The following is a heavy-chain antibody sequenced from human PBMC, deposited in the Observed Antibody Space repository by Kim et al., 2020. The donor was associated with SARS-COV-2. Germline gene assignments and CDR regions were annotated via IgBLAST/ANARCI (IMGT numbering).Heavy chain of an antibody. Sequence: AHKSRVTIEGDTSKNQCSLKLSSVTAADTAVYYCARYYCENSVPYEGPFDDWGQGTLVTVSS. CDR3: ARYYCENSVPYEGPFDD. V-gene: IGHV4-59*10. J-gene: IGHJ4*02. D-gene: IGHD2-21*01.